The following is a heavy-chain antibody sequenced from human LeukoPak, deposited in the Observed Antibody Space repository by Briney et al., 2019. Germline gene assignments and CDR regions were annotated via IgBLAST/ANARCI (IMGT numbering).Heavy chain of an antibody. J-gene: IGHJ4*02. CDR2: NIPIFGTA. CDR1: GYIFTSYG. CDR3: AARGGSGWSYFDY. V-gene: IGHV1-69*05. D-gene: IGHD6-19*01. Sequence: RASVKVYCKASGYIFTSYGLSWVPQAPGQGPEWMGWNIPIFGTANYAQKFQGRVTITTDEATSTGYMELSSLRSEDTAVYYCAARGGSGWSYFDYWGQGTRVTVSS.